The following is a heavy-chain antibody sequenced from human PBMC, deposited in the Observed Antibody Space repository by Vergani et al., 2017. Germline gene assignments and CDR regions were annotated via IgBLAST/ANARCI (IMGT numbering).Heavy chain of an antibody. CDR2: IYYSGST. V-gene: IGHV4-59*08. J-gene: IGHJ3*02. D-gene: IGHD3-22*01. CDR1: GGSISSYY. Sequence: QVQLQESGPGLVKPSETLSLTCTVSGGSISSYYWSWIRQPPGKGLEMIGYIYYSGSTNYNPSLKSRVTISVDTSKNQFSLKLSSVTAADTAVYYCARRLPYYYDSSGGRSFAFDIWGQGTMVTVSS. CDR3: ARRLPYYYDSSGGRSFAFDI.